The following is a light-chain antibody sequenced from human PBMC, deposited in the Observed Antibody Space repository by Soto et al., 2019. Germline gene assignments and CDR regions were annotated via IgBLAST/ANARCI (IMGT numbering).Light chain of an antibody. Sequence: DIQMTQSPSTLSASVGDRVAITCRASDNIAPWVAWYQQKPGKAPKLLIYKAANLADEVPSRFAGSGSGTDFTLTITRLQPDDFATYYCQHYNSFSRTFSQRTKVDIK. CDR1: DNIAPW. CDR2: KAA. J-gene: IGKJ1*01. V-gene: IGKV1-5*03. CDR3: QHYNSFSRT.